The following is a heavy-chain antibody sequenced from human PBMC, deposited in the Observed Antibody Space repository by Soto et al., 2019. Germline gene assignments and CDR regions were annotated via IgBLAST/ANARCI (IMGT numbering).Heavy chain of an antibody. V-gene: IGHV1-8*01. Sequence: QVQLVQSGAEVKKPGASVKVSCKASGYTFTSYDINWVRQATGQGLEWMGWMNPNSGNTGYAQKFQGRVTMTRNTSISTAYMELRSLRSEDTAVYYCARRMKSSSDYAFDIWGQGTMVTVSS. J-gene: IGHJ3*02. CDR1: GYTFTSYD. CDR3: ARRMKSSSDYAFDI. D-gene: IGHD6-6*01. CDR2: MNPNSGNT.